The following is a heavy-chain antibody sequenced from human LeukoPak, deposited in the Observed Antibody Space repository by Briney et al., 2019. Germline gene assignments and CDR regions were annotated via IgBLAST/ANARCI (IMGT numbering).Heavy chain of an antibody. D-gene: IGHD3-22*01. CDR3: ARGQHHYYDSSGP. CDR2: MNPNSGNT. J-gene: IGHJ5*02. CDR1: GYTFTSYD. V-gene: IGHV1-8*01. Sequence: VASVKVSCKASGYTFTSYDINWVRQATGQGLEWMGWMNPNSGNTGYAQKFQGRVTMTRNTSISTAYMELSSLRSEDTAVYYCARGQHHYYDSSGPWGQGTLVTVSS.